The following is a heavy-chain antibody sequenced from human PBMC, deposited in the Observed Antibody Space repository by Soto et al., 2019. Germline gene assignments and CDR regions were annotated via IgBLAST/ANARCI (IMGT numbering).Heavy chain of an antibody. D-gene: IGHD3-10*01. Sequence: ETLSLTCTVSGGSISSYYWSWIRQPPGKGLEWIGYIYYSGSTNYNPSLKSRVTISVDTSKNQFSLKLSSVTAADTAVYYCARGRDSGSPSSYYYGMDVWGQGTTGTVSS. CDR1: GGSISSYY. CDR2: IYYSGST. V-gene: IGHV4-59*01. J-gene: IGHJ6*02. CDR3: ARGRDSGSPSSYYYGMDV.